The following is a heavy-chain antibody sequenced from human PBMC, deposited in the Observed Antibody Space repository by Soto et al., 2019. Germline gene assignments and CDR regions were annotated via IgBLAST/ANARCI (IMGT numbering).Heavy chain of an antibody. D-gene: IGHD2-2*01. Sequence: LRLSCAASGFTFSSYGMHWVRQAPGKGLEWVAVIWYDGSNKYYADSVKGRFTISRDNSKNKLYLQMNSLRAEDTAVYYCARDYDGYCSSTSCYGPFDYWGQGTLGTVSS. CDR2: IWYDGSNK. CDR3: ARDYDGYCSSTSCYGPFDY. CDR1: GFTFSSYG. J-gene: IGHJ4*02. V-gene: IGHV3-33*01.